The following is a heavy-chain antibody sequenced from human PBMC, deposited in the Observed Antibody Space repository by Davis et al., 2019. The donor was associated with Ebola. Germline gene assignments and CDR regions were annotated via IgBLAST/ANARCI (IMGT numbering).Heavy chain of an antibody. Sequence: SETLSLTCAASGFTFSSYSMNWVRQAPGKGLEWIGEINHSGSTNYNPSLKSRVTISVDTSKNQFSLKLSSVTAADTAVYYCARYNWNYFYYYYYGMDVWGQGTTVTVSS. CDR1: GFTFSSYS. CDR2: INHSGST. D-gene: IGHD1-7*01. V-gene: IGHV4-34*01. CDR3: ARYNWNYFYYYYYGMDV. J-gene: IGHJ6*02.